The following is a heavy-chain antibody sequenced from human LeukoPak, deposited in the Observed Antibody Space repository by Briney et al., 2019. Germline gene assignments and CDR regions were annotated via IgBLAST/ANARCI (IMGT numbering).Heavy chain of an antibody. V-gene: IGHV4-61*02. CDR2: IYASGST. D-gene: IGHD3-3*01. CDR3: ARVRNFWSANMDYYYYMDV. J-gene: IGHJ6*03. Sequence: SQTLSINCTVSGGSISSGSYYWSWIRQPAGKGLEWIGSIYASGSTNYNPSIKSRVTISVDTSKNQFSLKLSSVTAAHTAVYYCARVRNFWSANMDYYYYMDVWGKGTTVTVSS. CDR1: GGSISSGSYY.